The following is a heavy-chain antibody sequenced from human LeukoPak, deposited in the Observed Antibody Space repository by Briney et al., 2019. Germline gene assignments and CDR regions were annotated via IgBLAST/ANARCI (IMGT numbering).Heavy chain of an antibody. D-gene: IGHD3-16*02. Sequence: GGSLRLSCAASGFTFGSPWMHWVRQAPGKGLVWVSRTNSDGSATAYADSVKGRFTISRDNAENTLYLQMNSLRAEDTAVYYCVRGTAGYHSSYFDYWGQGTLVTVSS. J-gene: IGHJ4*02. CDR1: GFTFGSPW. CDR2: TNSDGSAT. CDR3: VRGTAGYHSSYFDY. V-gene: IGHV3-74*01.